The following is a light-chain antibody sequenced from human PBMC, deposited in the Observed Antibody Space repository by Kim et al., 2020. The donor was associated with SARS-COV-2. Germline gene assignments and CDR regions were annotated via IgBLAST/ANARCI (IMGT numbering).Light chain of an antibody. CDR2: QDF. J-gene: IGLJ2*01. CDR1: KLGNKY. Sequence: SYELTQPPSVSVSPGQTASITCSGDKLGNKYASWYQQKPGQSPVLVLYQDFKRPSGIPERVSGSNSGNTATLTISGTQAMDEADYYCQAWDSSTGVFGGGTQLTVL. CDR3: QAWDSSTGV. V-gene: IGLV3-1*01.